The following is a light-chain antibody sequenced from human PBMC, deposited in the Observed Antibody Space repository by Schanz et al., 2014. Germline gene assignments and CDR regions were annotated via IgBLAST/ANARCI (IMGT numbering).Light chain of an antibody. Sequence: EIVLTQSPGTLSLSPGERAALSCRTSQSVRTNYLAWYQQKAGQAPRVLIYGASSRATGIPGRFSGSGSGTXFTLTISSLEPEDSAVYYCQLYGSSPPYTFGQGTKLEIK. CDR3: QLYGSSPPYT. V-gene: IGKV3-20*01. CDR2: GAS. J-gene: IGKJ2*01. CDR1: QSVRTNY.